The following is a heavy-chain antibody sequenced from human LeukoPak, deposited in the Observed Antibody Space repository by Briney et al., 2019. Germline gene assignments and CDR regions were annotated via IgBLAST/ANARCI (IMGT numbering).Heavy chain of an antibody. CDR1: GFTFSTYA. CDR3: AKYPASGGYFDY. D-gene: IGHD6-13*01. J-gene: IGHJ4*02. V-gene: IGHV3-23*01. CDR2: ISGSGANT. Sequence: GGSLRLSCAASGFTFSTYAMSWVRLAPGKGLEWVSGISGSGANTYYADSVKGRFTISRDNSKNTLYLQMNSLRAEDTAVFYCAKYPASGGYFDYWGQGTLVTVSS.